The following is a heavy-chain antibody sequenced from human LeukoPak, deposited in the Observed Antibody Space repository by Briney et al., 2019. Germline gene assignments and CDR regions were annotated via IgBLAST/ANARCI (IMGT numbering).Heavy chain of an antibody. D-gene: IGHD6-6*01. CDR3: ARGRSIAALYYFDY. CDR2: INHSGST. Sequence: SETLSLTCAAYGGSFSGYYWSWIRQPPGKGLEWIGEINHSGSTNYNPSLKSRVTISVDTSKNQFSLKLSSVTAADTAVYYCARGRSIAALYYFDYWGQGTLVTVSS. J-gene: IGHJ4*02. CDR1: GGSFSGYY. V-gene: IGHV4-34*01.